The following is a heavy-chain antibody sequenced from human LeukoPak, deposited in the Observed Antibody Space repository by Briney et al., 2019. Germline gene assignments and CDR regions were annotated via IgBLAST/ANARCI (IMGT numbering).Heavy chain of an antibody. CDR3: AKDPDYYGSESYLNY. Sequence: GGSLRLSCAVSGFTFSNFAMSWVRQAPGRGLGWISTISGSAGSTHYADSVKGRFTISRDNSKNTLYLQMNGLRAEDTAVYYCAKDPDYYGSESYLNYWGQGTLVTVSS. D-gene: IGHD3-10*01. CDR1: GFTFSNFA. J-gene: IGHJ4*02. CDR2: ISGSAGST. V-gene: IGHV3-23*01.